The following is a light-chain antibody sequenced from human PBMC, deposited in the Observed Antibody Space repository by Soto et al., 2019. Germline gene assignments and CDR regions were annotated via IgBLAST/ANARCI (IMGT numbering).Light chain of an antibody. CDR3: CSYAGSYTLV. CDR1: SSDVGGYNY. Sequence: LTHPRSVSGSPGHSVTISFTGTSSDVGGYNYVSWYQQHPGKAPKLMIYDVNKRPSGVPDRFSGSKSGNTASLTISGLQAEDEADYYCCSYAGSYTLVFGTGTKVTV. J-gene: IGLJ1*01. CDR2: DVN. V-gene: IGLV2-11*01.